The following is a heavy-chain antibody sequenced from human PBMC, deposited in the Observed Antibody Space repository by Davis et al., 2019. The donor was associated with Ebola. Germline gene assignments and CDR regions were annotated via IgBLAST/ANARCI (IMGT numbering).Heavy chain of an antibody. Sequence: PGGSLRLSCAASGFTFSSYAMHWVRQAPGKGLEWVAVISYDGSNKYYADSVKGRFTISRDNSKNTLYLQMNSLRAEDTAVYYCARAGIAAAGTKDAFDIWGQGTMVTVSS. CDR2: ISYDGSNK. V-gene: IGHV3-30-3*01. D-gene: IGHD6-13*01. J-gene: IGHJ3*02. CDR1: GFTFSSYA. CDR3: ARAGIAAAGTKDAFDI.